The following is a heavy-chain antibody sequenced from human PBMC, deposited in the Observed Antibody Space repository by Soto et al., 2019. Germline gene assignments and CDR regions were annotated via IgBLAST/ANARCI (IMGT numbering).Heavy chain of an antibody. Sequence: QVQLVQSGAEVKKPGASVKVSCQASGYTFTNYTISWVRQAPGQGLEWVGWISAYNGNTDYAQKLRGRVTMTTDTSTSTTYMELRSLRSDDTAVYYCAREWEGNAYSAHPSFDYWGQGALVTVSS. J-gene: IGHJ4*02. V-gene: IGHV1-18*04. D-gene: IGHD1-26*01. CDR2: ISAYNGNT. CDR1: GYTFTNYT. CDR3: AREWEGNAYSAHPSFDY.